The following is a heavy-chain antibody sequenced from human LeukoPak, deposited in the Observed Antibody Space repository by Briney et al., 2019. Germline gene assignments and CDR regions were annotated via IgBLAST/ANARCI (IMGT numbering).Heavy chain of an antibody. CDR3: ARRHGGAAAAAPRYYYYYYMDV. CDR2: IYTSGST. Sequence: SETLSLTCTVSGGSISSYYWSWIRQPPGKGLEWIGYIYTSGSTNYNPSLKSRVTISVDTSKNQFSLKLSSVTAADTAVYYCARRHGGAAAAAPRYYYYYYMDVWGKGTTVTVSS. V-gene: IGHV4-4*09. CDR1: GGSISSYY. J-gene: IGHJ6*03. D-gene: IGHD6-13*01.